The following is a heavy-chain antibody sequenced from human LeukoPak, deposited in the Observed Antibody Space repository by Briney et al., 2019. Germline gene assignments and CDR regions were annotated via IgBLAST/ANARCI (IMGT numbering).Heavy chain of an antibody. CDR3: ARDLRYTVTTLDV. V-gene: IGHV4-30-4*01. Sequence: SQTLSLTCTVSGASVNSGDYYWSWIRQPPGKGLEWIGYIYYSGSTYYNPSLKSRVSMSVDTSKNQFSLKLSSVTAADTAVYYCARDLRYTVTTLDVWGQGTTVTVSS. J-gene: IGHJ6*02. D-gene: IGHD4-17*01. CDR1: GASVNSGDYY. CDR2: IYYSGST.